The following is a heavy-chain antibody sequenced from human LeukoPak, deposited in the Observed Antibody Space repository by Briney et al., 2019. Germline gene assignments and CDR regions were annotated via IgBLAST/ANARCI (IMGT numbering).Heavy chain of an antibody. J-gene: IGHJ4*02. D-gene: IGHD6-6*01. Sequence: SETLSLTCTVSGDSISRYYWNWIRQPPGKGLEWIGYIYYSGSTKYNTSLNSRVTMSVDTSKNRFSLKLSSVTAADTAVYYCARYSSSSLGAGGFDYWGQGILVPVSS. V-gene: IGHV4-59*08. CDR2: IYYSGST. CDR1: GDSISRYY. CDR3: ARYSSSSLGAGGFDY.